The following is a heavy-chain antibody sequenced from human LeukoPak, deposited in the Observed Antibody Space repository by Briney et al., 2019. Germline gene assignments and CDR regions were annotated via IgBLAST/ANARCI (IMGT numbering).Heavy chain of an antibody. CDR3: AARGYSGYDARPFDY. D-gene: IGHD5-12*01. V-gene: IGHV1-46*01. CDR1: GYTFTSYY. J-gene: IGHJ4*02. Sequence: ASVKVSCKASGYTFTSYYMHWVRQAPGQGLEWMGIINPSGGSTSYAQKFQGRVTISVDTSKNQFSLKLSSVTAADTAVYYCAARGYSGYDARPFDYWGQGTLVTVSS. CDR2: INPSGGST.